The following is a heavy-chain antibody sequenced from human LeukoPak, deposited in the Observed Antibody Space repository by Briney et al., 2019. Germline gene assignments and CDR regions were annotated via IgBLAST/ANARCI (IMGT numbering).Heavy chain of an antibody. CDR3: ARDGDGSGWSDY. CDR1: GRSISSYY. CDR2: IYYSGST. V-gene: IGHV4-59*01. D-gene: IGHD6-19*01. J-gene: IGHJ4*02. Sequence: SETLSLTCTVSGRSISSYYSSWIRQPPGKGLEWIGYIYYSGSTNYNPSLKSRVTISVDTSKNQFSLKLSSVTAADTAVYYCARDGDGSGWSDYWGQGTLVTVSS.